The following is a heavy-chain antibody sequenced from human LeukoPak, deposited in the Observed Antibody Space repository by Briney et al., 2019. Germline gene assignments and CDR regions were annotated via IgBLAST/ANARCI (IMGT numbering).Heavy chain of an antibody. J-gene: IGHJ3*02. Sequence: PGGSLRLSCAASGFTFSNYAMSWVRQAPGKGLEWVSAISGSGGSTYYADSVKGRFTISRDNSKNTLYLQMNSLRAEDTAVYYCAKGYDIRSVSPHAFDIWGQGTMVTVSS. D-gene: IGHD3-9*01. V-gene: IGHV3-23*01. CDR3: AKGYDIRSVSPHAFDI. CDR2: ISGSGGST. CDR1: GFTFSNYA.